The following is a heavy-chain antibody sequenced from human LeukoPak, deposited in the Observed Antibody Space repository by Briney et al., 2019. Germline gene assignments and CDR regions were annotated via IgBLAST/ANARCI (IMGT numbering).Heavy chain of an antibody. CDR2: INPNSGGT. CDR3: ARVRAVTSSTYYFDY. V-gene: IGHV1-2*02. D-gene: IGHD5/OR15-5a*01. Sequence: ASVKVSCKASGYTFTGYYMHWLRQAPGQGLEWMGWINPNSGGTNYAQKFQGRFTMTRDTSISTAYMELSRLRFDDTAVYYCARVRAVTSSTYYFDYWGQGTLVTVSS. CDR1: GYTFTGYY. J-gene: IGHJ4*02.